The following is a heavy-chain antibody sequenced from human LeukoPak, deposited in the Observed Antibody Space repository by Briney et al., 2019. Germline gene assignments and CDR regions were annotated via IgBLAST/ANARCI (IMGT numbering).Heavy chain of an antibody. CDR1: GFTFSSYG. CDR2: IRYDGNNK. D-gene: IGHD3-22*01. Sequence: PGGSLRLSCAASGFTFSSYGMHWARQAPGKGLEWVAFIRYDGNNKYYADSVKGRFTISRDNSKNTLYLQMNSLRAEDTAVYYCAKSLNYYYDSSGSSIGVFDIWGGGTMVTVSS. CDR3: AKSLNYYYDSSGSSIGVFDI. J-gene: IGHJ3*02. V-gene: IGHV3-30*02.